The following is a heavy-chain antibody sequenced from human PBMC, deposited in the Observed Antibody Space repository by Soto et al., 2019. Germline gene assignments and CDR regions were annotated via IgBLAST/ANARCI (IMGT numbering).Heavy chain of an antibody. CDR3: ARRGYSGYDSGY. CDR1: GYSFTSYC. J-gene: IGHJ4*02. Sequence: GESLKISCKGSGYSFTSYCISWVRQMPGKGLEWMGRIDPSDSYTNYSPSFQGHVTISADKSINTAYLQWSSLKASDTAMYYCARRGYSGYDSGYWGQETLVTVSS. D-gene: IGHD5-12*01. CDR2: IDPSDSYT. V-gene: IGHV5-10-1*01.